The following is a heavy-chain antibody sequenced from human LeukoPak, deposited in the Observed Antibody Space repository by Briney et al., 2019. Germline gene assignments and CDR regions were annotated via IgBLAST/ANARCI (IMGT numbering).Heavy chain of an antibody. CDR3: ARRFPYSSSSGRFDP. CDR2: ITNDGSST. V-gene: IGHV3-74*01. D-gene: IGHD6-6*01. J-gene: IGHJ5*02. CDR1: GLTFSSHW. Sequence: GGSLRLSCAASGLTFSSHWMHWVRQAPGKGLVWVSRITNDGSSTTYADSVKGRFTISRDNAKNMLYLQVNSLRAEDTAVYYCARRFPYSSSSGRFDPWGQGTLVTVSS.